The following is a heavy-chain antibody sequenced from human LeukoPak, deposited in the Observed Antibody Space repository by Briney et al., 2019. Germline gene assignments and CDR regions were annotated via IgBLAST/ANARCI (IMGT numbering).Heavy chain of an antibody. D-gene: IGHD3-22*01. CDR2: IYYGGST. V-gene: IGHV4-59*01. Sequence: SETLSLTCTVSGGSISSYYWSWIRQPPGKGLEWIGYIYYGGSTNYNPSLKSRVTISVDTSKNQFSLKLSSVTAADTAVYYCARAYYDSSGYYSPFDYWGQGTLVTVSS. CDR1: GGSISSYY. J-gene: IGHJ4*02. CDR3: ARAYYDSSGYYSPFDY.